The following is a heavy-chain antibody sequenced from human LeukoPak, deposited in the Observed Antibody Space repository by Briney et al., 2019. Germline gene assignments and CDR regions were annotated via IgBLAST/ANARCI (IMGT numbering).Heavy chain of an antibody. D-gene: IGHD6-19*01. CDR3: ARDSTVAGGDY. V-gene: IGHV4-59*12. Sequence: SETLSLTCTVSGGSISSYYWSWIRQPPGKGLEWIGYIYYSGSTNYNPSLKSRVTISVDTSKNQFSLKLSSVTAADTAVYYCARDSTVAGGDYWGQGTLVTVSS. CDR2: IYYSGST. CDR1: GGSISSYY. J-gene: IGHJ4*02.